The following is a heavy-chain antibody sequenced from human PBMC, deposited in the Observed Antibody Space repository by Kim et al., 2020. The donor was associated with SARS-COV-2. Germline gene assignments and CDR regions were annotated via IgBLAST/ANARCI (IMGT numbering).Heavy chain of an antibody. J-gene: IGHJ6*02. CDR1: GFTFDDYA. D-gene: IGHD3-22*01. Sequence: GGSLRLFCAASGFTFDDYAMHWVRQAPGKGLEWVSLISWDGGSTYYADSVKGRLTISRDNSKNSLYLQMNSLRAEDTALYYCARDISDSSGYYYCYYGMDVCVQASTVTVSS. CDR2: ISWDGGST. CDR3: ARDISDSSGYYYCYYGMDV. V-gene: IGHV3-43D*03.